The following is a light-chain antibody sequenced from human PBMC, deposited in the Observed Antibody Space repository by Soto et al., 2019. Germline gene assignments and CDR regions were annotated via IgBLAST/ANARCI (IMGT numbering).Light chain of an antibody. CDR2: DVG. CDR1: SSDIGNYNY. CDR3: SSYTSTSTYV. Sequence: QSVLPQPDSVSGSPGQSVAISSTTASSDIGNYNYVSWYQQRPGKVPKLIIHDVGDRPSGVSDRFSGSKSGNTASLTISGLQAEDEADYYCSSYTSTSTYVFGTGTKVTVL. J-gene: IGLJ1*01. V-gene: IGLV2-14*03.